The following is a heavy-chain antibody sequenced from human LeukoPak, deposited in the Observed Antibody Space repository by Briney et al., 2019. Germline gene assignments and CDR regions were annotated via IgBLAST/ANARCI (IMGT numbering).Heavy chain of an antibody. J-gene: IGHJ4*02. CDR2: IGAYNGDT. CDR1: GYTFTSFG. CDR3: TRDHCRGDNCPSFDY. V-gene: IGHV1-18*04. Sequence: ASVKVSCKPSGYTFTSFGISWVRQAPGQGLEGMGWIGAYNGDTNYAQKFQGRVTMTTHTSRSTAYMDLRSLRSDDTAVYYCTRDHCRGDNCPSFDYWGQGTLVTVSS. D-gene: IGHD2-15*01.